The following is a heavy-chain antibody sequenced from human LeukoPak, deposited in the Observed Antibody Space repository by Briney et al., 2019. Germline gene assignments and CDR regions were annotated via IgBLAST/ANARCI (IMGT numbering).Heavy chain of an antibody. V-gene: IGHV4-31*03. CDR2: IYYSGST. J-gene: IGHJ2*01. CDR1: GGSISSGGYY. CDR3: ASHIDWYFDL. D-gene: IGHD5-12*01. Sequence: SQTLSLTCTVSGGSISSGGYYWSWIRQHPGKGLEWIRYIYYSGSTYYNPSLKSRVTISVDTSKNQFSLKLSSVTAADTAVYYCASHIDWYFDLWGRGTLVTVSS.